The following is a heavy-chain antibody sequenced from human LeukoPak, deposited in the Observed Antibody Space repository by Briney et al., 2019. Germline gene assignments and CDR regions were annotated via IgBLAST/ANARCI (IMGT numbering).Heavy chain of an antibody. J-gene: IGHJ4*02. CDR2: IKQDGSEK. Sequence: PGGPLRLSCAASGFTFSSYWMSWVRQAPGKGLEWVANIKQDGSEKYYVDSVKGRFTISRDNAKNSLYLQMNSLRAEDTAVYYCARSSSAGRQTSYYFDYWGQGTLVTVSS. CDR3: ARSSSAGRQTSYYFDY. CDR1: GFTFSSYW. V-gene: IGHV3-7*01. D-gene: IGHD6-13*01.